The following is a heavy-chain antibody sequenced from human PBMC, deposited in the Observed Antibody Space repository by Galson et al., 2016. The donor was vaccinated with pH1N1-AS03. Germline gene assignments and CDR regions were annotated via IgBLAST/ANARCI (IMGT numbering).Heavy chain of an antibody. Sequence: SVKVSCKASGYIFTDFYVHWVRQAPGQGLEWMGWINPENGVTNYAQEFQAWVTMTGDTSISTAYMELHGLKSDDTAVYYCARDPRGPCSSATCATTYYFGMDVWGQGTTVIVSS. J-gene: IGHJ6*02. CDR1: GYIFTDFY. D-gene: IGHD1-26*01. CDR2: INPENGVT. CDR3: ARDPRGPCSSATCATTYYFGMDV. V-gene: IGHV1-2*04.